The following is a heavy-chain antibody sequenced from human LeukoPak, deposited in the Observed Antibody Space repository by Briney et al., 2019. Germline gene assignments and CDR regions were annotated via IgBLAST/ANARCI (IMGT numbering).Heavy chain of an antibody. CDR3: AKIYDSSGYYPDAFDI. CDR1: GFTFDDYA. J-gene: IGHJ3*02. D-gene: IGHD3-22*01. CDR2: ISWNSGSI. V-gene: IGHV3-9*01. Sequence: GRSLRLSCAASGFTFDDYAMHWVRQAPGKGLEWVSGISWNSGSIGYADSVKGRFTISRDNAKNSLYLQMNSLRAEDTALYYCAKIYDSSGYYPDAFDIWGQGTMVTVSS.